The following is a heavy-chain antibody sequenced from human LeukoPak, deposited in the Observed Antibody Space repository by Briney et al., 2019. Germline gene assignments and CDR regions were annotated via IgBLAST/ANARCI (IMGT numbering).Heavy chain of an antibody. CDR2: ISAYNGNT. J-gene: IGHJ4*02. CDR1: GYTFTSYG. Sequence: ASVTVSCKASGYTFTSYGISWVRQAPGQGLEWMGWISAYNGNTNYAQKLQGRVTMTTDTSTSTAYMELRSLRSDDTAVYDCARELYSSGWYHFDYWGQGTLVTVSS. CDR3: ARELYSSGWYHFDY. D-gene: IGHD6-19*01. V-gene: IGHV1-18*04.